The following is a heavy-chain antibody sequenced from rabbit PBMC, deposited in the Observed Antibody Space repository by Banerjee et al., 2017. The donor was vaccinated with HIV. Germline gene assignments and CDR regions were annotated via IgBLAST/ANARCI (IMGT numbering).Heavy chain of an antibody. D-gene: IGHD4-2*01. CDR1: GFSFSSSYW. J-gene: IGHJ4*01. V-gene: IGHV1S40*01. Sequence: QSLEESGGDLVKPGASLTLTCTASGFSFSSSYWLCWVRQAPGKGLEWIACISAGSSGSTYYATWAKGRFTISKTSSTTVTLQMTSLTAADTATYFCARDAGYAGSNLWGPGTLVTVS. CDR2: ISAGSSGST. CDR3: ARDAGYAGSNL.